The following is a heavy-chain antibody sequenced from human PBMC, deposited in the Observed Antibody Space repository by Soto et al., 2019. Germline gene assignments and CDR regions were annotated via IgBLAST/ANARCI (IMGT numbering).Heavy chain of an antibody. CDR1: GYSFTTHW. Sequence: PGQSLKISSKGSGYSFTTHWIAWVRQIPGKGLEWVGVIYFGDSDTRYSPSFQGQVTMSVDKSITTAYLQWNNLKASDTAVYYCARHYHGFDYWGQGTPVTVSS. D-gene: IGHD3-16*02. CDR2: IYFGDSDT. CDR3: ARHYHGFDY. J-gene: IGHJ4*02. V-gene: IGHV5-51*01.